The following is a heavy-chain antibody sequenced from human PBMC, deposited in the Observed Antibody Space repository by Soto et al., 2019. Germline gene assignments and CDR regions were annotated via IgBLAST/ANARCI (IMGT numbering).Heavy chain of an antibody. Sequence: QVQLQELGPGLVKPSETLSLTCTVSGGSISGYYWSWIRQPPGKGLEWVGYIYYSGSTSYNPSLKGRVPISGDTPKNQFSLKRRSVTAAETDVYYCGRDRGGYDSWGSHCDCGKGVLGPGTTVTVSS. J-gene: IGHJ6*01. CDR2: IYYSGST. CDR1: GGSISGYY. CDR3: GRDRGGYDSWGSHCDCGKGV. V-gene: IGHV4-59*01. D-gene: IGHD5-12*01.